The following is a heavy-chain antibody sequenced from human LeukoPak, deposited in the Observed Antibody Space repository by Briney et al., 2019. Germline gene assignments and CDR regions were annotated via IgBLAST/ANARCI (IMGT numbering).Heavy chain of an antibody. V-gene: IGHV4-4*02. D-gene: IGHD6-6*01. CDR3: ARASTVNDAFDI. Sequence: SETLSLTCAVSGGSISSSNWWSWVRQPPGKGLEWIGEIYHSGSTNYNPSLKSLVTISVDKSKNQFSLKLSSVTAADTAVYYCARASTVNDAFDIWGQGTMVTVSS. CDR2: IYHSGST. J-gene: IGHJ3*02. CDR1: GGSISSSNW.